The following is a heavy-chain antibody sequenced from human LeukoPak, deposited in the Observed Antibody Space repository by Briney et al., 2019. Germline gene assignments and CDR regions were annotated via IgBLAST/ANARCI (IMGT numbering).Heavy chain of an antibody. CDR2: IRQDGSKK. D-gene: IGHD5-24*01. J-gene: IGHJ4*02. V-gene: IGHV3-7*04. Sequence: GGSLRLSCVASGFPFSSYWMTWVRQAPGKGLEWVANIRQDGSKKSYVDSVKGRFTISRDNAKNSLYLQMDSLRAEDTAIYYCTRVGYIDEGIDHWGQGTLVTVSS. CDR1: GFPFSSYW. CDR3: TRVGYIDEGIDH.